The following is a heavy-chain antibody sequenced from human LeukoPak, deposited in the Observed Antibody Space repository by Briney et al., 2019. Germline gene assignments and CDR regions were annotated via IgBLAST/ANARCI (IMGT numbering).Heavy chain of an antibody. J-gene: IGHJ4*02. V-gene: IGHV3-30*02. CDR1: GFTFSSYG. CDR2: IWYDGSNK. CDR3: AKDSMYYYDSSGYFDY. D-gene: IGHD3-22*01. Sequence: GGSLRLSCAASGFTFSSYGMHWVRQAPGKGLEWVAVIWYDGSNKYYADSVKGRFTISRDNSKNTLYLQMNSLRAEDTAVYYCAKDSMYYYDSSGYFDYWGQGTLVTVSS.